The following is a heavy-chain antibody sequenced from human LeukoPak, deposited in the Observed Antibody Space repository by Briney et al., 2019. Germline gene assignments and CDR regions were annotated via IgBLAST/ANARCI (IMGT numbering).Heavy chain of an antibody. CDR1: GYTFTGYY. J-gene: IGHJ4*02. Sequence: ASVKVSCKASGYTFTGYYMHWVRQAPGQGLEWMGWINPNSGGTDYAQKFQGRVTMTRDTSISAAYMELTRLRSDETAVYYCARGHVTTLIDSCGQGSLVAVSS. CDR2: INPNSGGT. CDR3: ARGHVTTLIDS. V-gene: IGHV1-2*02. D-gene: IGHD4-11*01.